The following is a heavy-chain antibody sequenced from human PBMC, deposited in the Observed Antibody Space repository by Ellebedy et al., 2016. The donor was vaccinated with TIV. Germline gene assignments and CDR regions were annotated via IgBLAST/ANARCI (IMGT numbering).Heavy chain of an antibody. J-gene: IGHJ5*02. V-gene: IGHV3-7*01. CDR3: ARRASYGDYAVQVNPWFDL. Sequence: PGGSLRLSCAASGFNFRSYWMTWVRQAPGKGLEWVAKIRQEGDEIYYVESVKGRFTISRDNAKNSLFLQMNRLKVEDTAVYYCARRASYGDYAVQVNPWFDLWGQGTLVTVSS. CDR2: IRQEGDEI. CDR1: GFNFRSYW. D-gene: IGHD4-17*01.